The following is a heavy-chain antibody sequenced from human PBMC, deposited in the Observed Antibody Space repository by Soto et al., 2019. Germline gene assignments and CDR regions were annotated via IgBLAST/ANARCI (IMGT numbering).Heavy chain of an antibody. Sequence: SVKVSCKASGGTFSSYAISWVRQAPGQGLEWMGGTIPIFGTANYAQKFQGRVTITADESTSTAYMELSSLRSEDTAVYYCARVMYYDSSGSQALDYWGQGTLVTVSS. CDR2: TIPIFGTA. D-gene: IGHD3-22*01. CDR3: ARVMYYDSSGSQALDY. CDR1: GGTFSSYA. J-gene: IGHJ4*02. V-gene: IGHV1-69*13.